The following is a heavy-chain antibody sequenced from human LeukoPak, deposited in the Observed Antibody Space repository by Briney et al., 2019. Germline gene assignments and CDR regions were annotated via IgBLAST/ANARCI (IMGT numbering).Heavy chain of an antibody. CDR2: IKKDGSEE. CDR3: ARSNPNRNALDL. CDR1: GFTLNSYL. Sequence: PGGSLRLSCAASGFTLNSYLMSWVRQAPGRGLEWVANIKKDGSEESYLDSVKGRFTVSRDNAKNSLFLQMNSLRDEDTAVYYCARSNPNRNALDLWGQGTMVTISS. V-gene: IGHV3-7*01. D-gene: IGHD1-14*01. J-gene: IGHJ3*01.